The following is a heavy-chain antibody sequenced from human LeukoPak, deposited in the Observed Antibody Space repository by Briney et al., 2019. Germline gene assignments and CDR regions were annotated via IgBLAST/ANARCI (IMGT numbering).Heavy chain of an antibody. CDR1: GGSISSYY. D-gene: IGHD3-16*01. CDR2: IYYSGST. V-gene: IGHV4-59*01. J-gene: IGHJ4*02. CDR3: ARAGRATGFGSTFDY. Sequence: PSETLSLTCTVSGGSISSYYWSWIRQPPGKGLEWIGYIYYSGSTNYNPSLKSRVTISLDTSKNQFSLKLSSVTAADTAVYYCARAGRATGFGSTFDYWGQGTLVTVSS.